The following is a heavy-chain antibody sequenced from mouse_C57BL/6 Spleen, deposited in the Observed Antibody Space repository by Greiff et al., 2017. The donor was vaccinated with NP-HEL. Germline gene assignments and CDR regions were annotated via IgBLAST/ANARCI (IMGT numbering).Heavy chain of an antibody. D-gene: IGHD1-1*01. V-gene: IGHV1-9*01. CDR3: ARGGYYGSSFHWYFDV. CDR2: ILPGSGST. J-gene: IGHJ1*03. Sequence: QVQLKESGAELMKPGASVKLSCKATGYTFTGYWIEWVKQRPGHGLEWIGEILPGSGSTNYNEKFKGKATFTADTSSNTAYMQLSSLTTEDSAIYYCARGGYYGSSFHWYFDVWGTGTTVTVSS. CDR1: GYTFTGYW.